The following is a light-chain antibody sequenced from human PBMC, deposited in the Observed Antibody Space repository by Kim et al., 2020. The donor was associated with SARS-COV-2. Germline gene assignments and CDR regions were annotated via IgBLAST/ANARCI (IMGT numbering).Light chain of an antibody. CDR1: QDIRSS. CDR3: QQYYSYPRT. J-gene: IGKJ1*01. V-gene: IGKV1-8*01. Sequence: IRMTQSPSSFSASTGDRVTITCRSTQDIRSSLAWYQQKPGQAPKLLIYAASSLQSGVPSRFNGSGSGTDFTLTISCLQSEDFATYYCQQYYSYPRTFGQGTKVDIK. CDR2: AAS.